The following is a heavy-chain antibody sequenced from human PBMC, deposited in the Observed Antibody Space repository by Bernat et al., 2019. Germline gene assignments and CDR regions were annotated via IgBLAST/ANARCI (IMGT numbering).Heavy chain of an antibody. CDR1: GFSLSTSGMC. D-gene: IGHD3-16*01. Sequence: QVTLRESGPALVKPTQTLTLTCTFSGFSLSTSGMCVSWIRQPPGKALEWLARIDWDDDKYYSTSLKTRLTISKDTSKNQVVLTMTNMDPVDTATYYCARSFDYDYIWGKVDWGQGTLVTVSS. CDR2: IDWDDDK. V-gene: IGHV2-70*15. CDR3: ARSFDYDYIWGKVD. J-gene: IGHJ4*02.